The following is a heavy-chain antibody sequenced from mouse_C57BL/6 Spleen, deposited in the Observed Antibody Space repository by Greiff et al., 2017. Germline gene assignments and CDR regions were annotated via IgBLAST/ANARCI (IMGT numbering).Heavy chain of an antibody. V-gene: IGHV1-69*01. CDR3: ARWDLYLGAY. J-gene: IGHJ3*01. Sequence: VQLQQPGAELVMPGASVKLSCKASGYTFTSYWMHWVKQRPGQGLEWIGEIDPSDSHTNYNQKFKGKSTLTVDKSSSTAYMLLSSLTSEGSAVYYCARWDLYLGAYWGQGTLVTVSA. CDR2: IDPSDSHT. CDR1: GYTFTSYW. D-gene: IGHD4-1*01.